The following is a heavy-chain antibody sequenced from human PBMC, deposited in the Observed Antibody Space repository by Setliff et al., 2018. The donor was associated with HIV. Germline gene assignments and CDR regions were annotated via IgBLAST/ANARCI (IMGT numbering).Heavy chain of an antibody. V-gene: IGHV4-34*01. CDR3: ARGDYDILTGYYTRLPDY. J-gene: IGHJ4*02. CDR1: GASFSGYY. D-gene: IGHD3-9*01. Sequence: SETLSLTCAVYGASFSGYYWSWIRQPPGKGLEWIGEINLSRSTDYNPSLKSRVTISVDTSKNQFSLKLNSVTAADTAVYYCARGDYDILTGYYTRLPDYWGQGTLVTVSS. CDR2: INLSRST.